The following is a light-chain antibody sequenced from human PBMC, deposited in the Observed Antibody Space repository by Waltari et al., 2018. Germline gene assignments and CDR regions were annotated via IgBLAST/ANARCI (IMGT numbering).Light chain of an antibody. Sequence: DIQMTQSPSTLSASVGDRVTITCRASQNITTWVAWYQQKPGKAPKLLIYKASNLKSGAPSRFSGGGSGTEFTLYISSLQPDDFATYYCQQYDNYPETFGPGTTVDVK. J-gene: IGKJ1*01. CDR3: QQYDNYPET. CDR2: KAS. V-gene: IGKV1-5*03. CDR1: QNITTW.